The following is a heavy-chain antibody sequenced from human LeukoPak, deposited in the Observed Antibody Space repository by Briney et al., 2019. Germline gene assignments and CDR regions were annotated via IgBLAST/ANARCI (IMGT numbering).Heavy chain of an antibody. D-gene: IGHD2-2*01. CDR2: IKSKTDGGTT. J-gene: IGHJ6*04. V-gene: IGHV3-15*01. CDR1: GFTFSNAW. CDR3: TTDPPLRSTSFKRRGDV. Sequence: GGSLRLSCAASGFTFSNAWMSWVRQAPGKGLEWVGRIKSKTDGGTTDYAAPVKGRFTISRDDSKNTPYLQMNSLKTEDTAVYYCTTDPPLRSTSFKRRGDVWGKGTTVTVSS.